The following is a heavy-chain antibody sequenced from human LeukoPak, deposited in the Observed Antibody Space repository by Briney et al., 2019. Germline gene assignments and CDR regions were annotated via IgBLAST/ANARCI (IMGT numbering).Heavy chain of an antibody. CDR2: ISGNGGST. J-gene: IGHJ4*02. CDR3: AKRRADYYGSGRGLNYFDY. D-gene: IGHD3-10*01. CDR1: GFTFISYA. V-gene: IGHV3-23*01. Sequence: PGGSLRLSCAASGFTFISYAMSWVRQAPGKGLEWVSAISGNGGSTYYEDSVKGRFTISRDNSKNTLYLQMNSLRAEDTAIYFCAKRRADYYGSGRGLNYFDYWGQGTLVTVSS.